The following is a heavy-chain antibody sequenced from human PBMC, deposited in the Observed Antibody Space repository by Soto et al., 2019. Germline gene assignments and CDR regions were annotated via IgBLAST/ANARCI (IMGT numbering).Heavy chain of an antibody. D-gene: IGHD5-12*01. Sequence: SGGSLRLSCAASGFTFSSYSMNWVRQAPGKGLEWVSSISSSSSYIYYADSVKGRFTISRDNAKNSLYLQMNSLRAEDTAVYYCARDPQEGYKDNYYGMDVWGQGTTVTVSS. CDR2: ISSSSSYI. J-gene: IGHJ6*02. CDR3: ARDPQEGYKDNYYGMDV. CDR1: GFTFSSYS. V-gene: IGHV3-21*01.